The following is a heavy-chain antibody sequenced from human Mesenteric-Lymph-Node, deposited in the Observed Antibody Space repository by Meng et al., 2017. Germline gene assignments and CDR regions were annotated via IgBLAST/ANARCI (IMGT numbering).Heavy chain of an antibody. CDR1: GYTFTGYY. CDR3: ARDLVRVWFGESSFFDY. J-gene: IGHJ4*02. Sequence: QGRVVQSGAEVEKPGASVKVSCKASGYTFTGYYMHWERQAPGQGLEWMGRINPNSGGTNYAQKFQGRVTMTRDTSISTAYMELSRLRSDDTAVYYCARDLVRVWFGESSFFDYWGQGTLVTVSS. CDR2: INPNSGGT. D-gene: IGHD3-10*01. V-gene: IGHV1-2*06.